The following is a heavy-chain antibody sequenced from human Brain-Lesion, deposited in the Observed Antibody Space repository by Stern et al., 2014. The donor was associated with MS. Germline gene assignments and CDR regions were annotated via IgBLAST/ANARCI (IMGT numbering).Heavy chain of an antibody. Sequence: QLQESGPGLVKPSETLSLTCTVAGGSVSSTSYAWAWIRQPPGKGLEGIGTIYYSGNNYYSPSLKSRITLTLDTFKNHLSLQLRSVPAADTAVYYCAGEEDIRYCSGGSCTGNWFDPWGQGTLVTVSS. D-gene: IGHD2-15*01. CDR2: IYYSGNN. V-gene: IGHV4-39*02. CDR1: GGSVSSTSYA. CDR3: AGEEDIRYCSGGSCTGNWFDP. J-gene: IGHJ5*02.